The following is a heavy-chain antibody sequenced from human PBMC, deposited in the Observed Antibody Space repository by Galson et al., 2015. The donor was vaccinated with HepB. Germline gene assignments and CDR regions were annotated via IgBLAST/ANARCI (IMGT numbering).Heavy chain of an antibody. CDR2: VFYSGST. Sequence: ETLSLTSTVSGASTTDDYWSWVRQPPGKGLEWIGYVFYSGSTNYHPSLKSRVTTSADTPKNQFSLKLTSVTAADTAVYYCARLHPVSSGPDYWGQGTLVTVSS. D-gene: IGHD6-19*01. CDR1: GASTTDDY. V-gene: IGHV4-59*08. CDR3: ARLHPVSSGPDY. J-gene: IGHJ4*02.